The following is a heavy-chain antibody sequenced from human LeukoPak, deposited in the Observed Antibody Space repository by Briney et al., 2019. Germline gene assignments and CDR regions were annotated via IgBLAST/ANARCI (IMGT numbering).Heavy chain of an antibody. Sequence: GRSLRLSCTASGFTLSSYAIHWVRQAPGEGLEWVSLIYSGGSTSYADSVKGRFTITRDNSKNTPYLQMNSLRAEDTAVYYCARKTDHQTGGDYWGQGTLVTVSS. CDR1: GFTLSSYA. J-gene: IGHJ4*02. D-gene: IGHD1-1*01. V-gene: IGHV3-66*01. CDR3: ARKTDHQTGGDY. CDR2: IYSGGST.